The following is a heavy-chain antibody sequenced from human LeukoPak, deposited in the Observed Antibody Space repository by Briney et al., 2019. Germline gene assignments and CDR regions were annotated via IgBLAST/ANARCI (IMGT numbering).Heavy chain of an antibody. Sequence: SETLSLTCNVSGGSISRYFWTWIRLPPTKGLEWIGYISSSGSTSYNPSLTSRVTMSIDTSKNHFSLKLSSVTAADTAMYYCARLIAVAGTFYYFDYWGQGTLVTVSS. CDR2: ISSSGST. D-gene: IGHD6-19*01. CDR1: GGSISRYF. CDR3: ARLIAVAGTFYYFDY. V-gene: IGHV4-59*08. J-gene: IGHJ4*02.